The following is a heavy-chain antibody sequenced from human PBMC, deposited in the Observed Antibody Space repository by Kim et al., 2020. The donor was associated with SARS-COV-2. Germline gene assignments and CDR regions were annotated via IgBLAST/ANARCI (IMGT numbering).Heavy chain of an antibody. J-gene: IGHJ4*02. V-gene: IGHV4-59*08. D-gene: IGHD6-13*01. CDR3: ARRESSWYSYALDY. Sequence: NPALKSRVTISVDTSKNQFSLKLSSVTAADTAVYYCARRESSWYSYALDYWGQGTLVTVSS.